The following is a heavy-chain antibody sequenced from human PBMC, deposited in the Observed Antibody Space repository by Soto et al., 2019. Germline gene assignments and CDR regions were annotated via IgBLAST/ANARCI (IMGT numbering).Heavy chain of an antibody. J-gene: IGHJ6*02. D-gene: IGHD3-9*01. CDR1: GYTFTSYA. CDR3: AIGYDIWGGMDV. CDR2: INAGNGNT. Sequence: QVQLVQSGAEEKKPGASVKVSCKASGYTFTSYAMHWVRQAPGQRLEWMGWINAGNGNTKYTQNFQGTVTITRYTSAITAYMELSSLKAEDTAVYYCAIGYDIWGGMDVWCQGTTVSVSS. V-gene: IGHV1-3*05.